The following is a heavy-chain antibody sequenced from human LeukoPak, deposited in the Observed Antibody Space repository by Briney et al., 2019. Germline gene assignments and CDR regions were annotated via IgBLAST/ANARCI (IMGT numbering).Heavy chain of an antibody. D-gene: IGHD2-2*01. V-gene: IGHV3-23*01. Sequence: PGGSLRLSCAASGFTFSGFAMNWVRQAPGKGLEWVSVISGNSDITYYADSVKGRFTISRDNSKNTLYLQMHSLRAEDTAVYYCAKEYIVVVPAGLNYWGQGTLVTVSS. J-gene: IGHJ4*02. CDR3: AKEYIVVVPAGLNY. CDR1: GFTFSGFA. CDR2: ISGNSDIT.